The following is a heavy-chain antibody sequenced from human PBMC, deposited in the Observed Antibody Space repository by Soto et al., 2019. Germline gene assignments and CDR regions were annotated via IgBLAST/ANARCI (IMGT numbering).Heavy chain of an antibody. J-gene: IGHJ4*02. V-gene: IGHV1-18*01. CDR2: ISAYNGNT. D-gene: IGHD6-19*01. Sequence: ASVKVSCKASGYTFTSYGISWVRQAPGQRLEWMGWISAYNGNTNYAQKLQGRVTMTTDTSTSTAYMELRSLRSDDTAVYYCARGFPDYSSGWSFLADYWGQGTLVTVSS. CDR1: GYTFTSYG. CDR3: ARGFPDYSSGWSFLADY.